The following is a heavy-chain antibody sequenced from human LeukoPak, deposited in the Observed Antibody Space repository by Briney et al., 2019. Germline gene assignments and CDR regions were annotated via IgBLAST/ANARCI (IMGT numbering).Heavy chain of an antibody. D-gene: IGHD3-22*01. J-gene: IGHJ4*02. CDR3: ARSYYYDYRQIDY. V-gene: IGHV4-39*01. Sequence: PSETLSLTCTVSGDSISTTSYYWGWIRQPPGKGLEWLGSIYYSGNTYYNPSLKSRVTISVDTSKNRFSLNLYSVTAADTAVSYCARSYYYDYRQIDYWGQGTLVTVSS. CDR2: IYYSGNT. CDR1: GDSISTTSYY.